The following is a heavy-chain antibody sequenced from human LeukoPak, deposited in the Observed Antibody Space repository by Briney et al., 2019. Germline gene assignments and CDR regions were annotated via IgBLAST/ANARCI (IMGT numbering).Heavy chain of an antibody. V-gene: IGHV4-30-2*01. Sequence: PSQTLSLTCAVSGGSISSGGYPWSWIRQPPGKGLEWIGYIYHSGSTYYNPSLKSRVAISVDRSKNQFSLKLSSVTAADTAVYYCARTPTVTRNWFDPWGQGTLVTVSS. CDR3: ARTPTVTRNWFDP. J-gene: IGHJ5*02. CDR2: IYHSGST. CDR1: GGSISSGGYP. D-gene: IGHD4-17*01.